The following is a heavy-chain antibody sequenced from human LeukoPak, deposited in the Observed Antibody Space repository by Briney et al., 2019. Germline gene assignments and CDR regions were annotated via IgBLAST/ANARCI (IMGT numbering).Heavy chain of an antibody. Sequence: ASVKVSCKASGYTFTGYYMHWVRQAPGQGLEWMGWINTNTGNPTYAQGFTGRFVFSLDTSVSTAYLQISSLKAEDTAVYYCARVVRGSSGYRYYFDYWGQGTLVTVSS. V-gene: IGHV7-4-1*02. CDR2: INTNTGNP. D-gene: IGHD3-22*01. CDR3: ARVVRGSSGYRYYFDY. J-gene: IGHJ4*02. CDR1: GYTFTGYY.